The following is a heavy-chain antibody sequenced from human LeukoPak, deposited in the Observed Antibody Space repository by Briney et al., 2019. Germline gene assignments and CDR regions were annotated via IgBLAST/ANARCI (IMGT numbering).Heavy chain of an antibody. CDR2: IYYSGST. J-gene: IGHJ4*02. D-gene: IGHD3-22*01. V-gene: IGHV4-59*08. Sequence: SETLSLTCTVSGGSISSYYWSWIRQPPGEGLEWIGYIYYSGSTNYNPSLKSRVTISVDTSKNQFSLKLSSVTAADTAVYYCARGYYDSSGYHYFDYWGQGTLVTVSS. CDR1: GGSISSYY. CDR3: ARGYYDSSGYHYFDY.